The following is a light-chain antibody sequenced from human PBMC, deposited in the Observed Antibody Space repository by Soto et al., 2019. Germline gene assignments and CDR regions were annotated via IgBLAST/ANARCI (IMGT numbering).Light chain of an antibody. CDR3: QQRSNWPPYT. Sequence: ELVLPQSPATLSLSPGVRATLSCRARPGVSSYLAWYQQKPGQAPRLLIYDASNRSTGIPARFSGSGSGTDFTLTISGLEPEDFAVYYCQQRSNWPPYTFGQGTKLESK. J-gene: IGKJ2*01. V-gene: IGKV3-11*01. CDR2: DAS. CDR1: PGVSSY.